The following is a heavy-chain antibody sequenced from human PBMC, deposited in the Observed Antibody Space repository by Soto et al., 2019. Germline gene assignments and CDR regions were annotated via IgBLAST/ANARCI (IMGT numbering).Heavy chain of an antibody. CDR3: ARMYGDYGLNGNYYDMDV. J-gene: IGHJ6*02. Sequence: EVQLVESGGGLVKPGGSLRLSCAASGFTFSSYSMNWARQAPGKGLEWVSSISSSSSYIYFADSVKGRFTISRDNAKNSLYLQMISLRAEDTAVYYCARMYGDYGLNGNYYDMDVWGQGTTVTVSS. CDR2: ISSSSSYI. D-gene: IGHD4-17*01. CDR1: GFTFSSYS. V-gene: IGHV3-21*01.